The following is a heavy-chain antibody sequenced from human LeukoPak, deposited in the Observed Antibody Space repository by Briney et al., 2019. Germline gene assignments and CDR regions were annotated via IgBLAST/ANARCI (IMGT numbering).Heavy chain of an antibody. CDR1: GFTFSSYA. J-gene: IGHJ3*02. D-gene: IGHD4-23*01. Sequence: GGSLRLFCAASGFTFSSYAMSWVRQAPGKGLEWVSAISGSGGSTYYADSVKGRFTISRDNSKNTLYLQMNSLRAEDTAVYYCAKDQSVASHAFDIWGQGTMVTVSS. V-gene: IGHV3-23*01. CDR3: AKDQSVASHAFDI. CDR2: ISGSGGST.